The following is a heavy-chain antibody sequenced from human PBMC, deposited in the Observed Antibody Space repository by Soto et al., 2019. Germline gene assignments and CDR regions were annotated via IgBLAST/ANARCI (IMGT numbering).Heavy chain of an antibody. CDR1: GFTFSSYW. CDR3: ARVLGSGSYYYYYGMDV. Sequence: GGSLRLSCAASGFTFSSYWMSWVHQAPGKGLEWVANIKQDGSEKYYVDSVKGRFTISRDNAKNSLYLQMNSLRAEDTAVYYCARVLGSGSYYYYYGMDVWGQGTTVTVSS. CDR2: IKQDGSEK. D-gene: IGHD1-26*01. V-gene: IGHV3-7*05. J-gene: IGHJ6*02.